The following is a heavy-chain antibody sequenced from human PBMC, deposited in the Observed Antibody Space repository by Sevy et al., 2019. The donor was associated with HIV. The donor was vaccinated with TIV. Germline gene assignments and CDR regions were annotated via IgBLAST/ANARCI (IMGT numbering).Heavy chain of an antibody. CDR2: INHSGST. V-gene: IGHV4-34*01. CDR3: ASHYYYYYGMDV. Sequence: SETLSLTCAVYGGSISGYYWSWIRQPPGKGLEWIGEINHSGSTNYNPSLKSRVTISVDTSKNQFSLKLSSVTAADTAVYYCASHYYYYYGMDVWGQGTTVTVSS. J-gene: IGHJ6*02. CDR1: GGSISGYY.